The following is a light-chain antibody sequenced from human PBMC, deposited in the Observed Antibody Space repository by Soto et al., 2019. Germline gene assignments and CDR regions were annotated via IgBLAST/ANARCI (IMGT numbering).Light chain of an antibody. CDR3: QHYNNWPLT. CDR2: GAS. V-gene: IGKV3-15*01. CDR1: QSVSSN. J-gene: IGKJ1*01. Sequence: EIVMTQSPATLSVSPGERATLSCRASQSVSSNLAWYQQKPGQAPRLLIYGASTRATGIPARFSGSGSGTEFTLTFSSLHSEDFAVYYSQHYNNWPLTFGQGTKVEI.